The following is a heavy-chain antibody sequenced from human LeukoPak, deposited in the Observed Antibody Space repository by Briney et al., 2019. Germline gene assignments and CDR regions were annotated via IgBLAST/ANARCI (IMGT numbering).Heavy chain of an antibody. CDR2: IYYSGST. Sequence: SQTLSLTCTVSGGSISSGGYYWSWIRQHPGKGLEWIGYIYYSGSTYYNPSLKSRVTISVDTSKNQFSLKLSSVTAADTAVYYCARGLNGSYYSILQYFDYWGQGTLVTVSS. CDR1: GGSISSGGYY. V-gene: IGHV4-31*03. CDR3: ARGLNGSYYSILQYFDY. J-gene: IGHJ4*02. D-gene: IGHD1-26*01.